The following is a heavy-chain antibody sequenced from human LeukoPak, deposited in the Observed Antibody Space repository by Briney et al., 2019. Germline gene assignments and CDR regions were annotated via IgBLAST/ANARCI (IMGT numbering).Heavy chain of an antibody. Sequence: GGSLRLSCAASEFTFSAMSWVRQAPGQGLEGVSAISGSGGGAYYAYSVKGRFTISRDTSKKTLYLQMNSLRAEDTAVYYCAQGGQLLLSAFDIWGQGTMVTVSS. J-gene: IGHJ3*02. D-gene: IGHD2-15*01. V-gene: IGHV3-23*01. CDR3: AQGGQLLLSAFDI. CDR2: ISGSGGGA. CDR1: EFTFSA.